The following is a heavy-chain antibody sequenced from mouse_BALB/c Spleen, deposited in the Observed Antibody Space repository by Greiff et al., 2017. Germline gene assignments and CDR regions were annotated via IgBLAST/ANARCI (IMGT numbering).Heavy chain of an antibody. V-gene: IGHV5-6*01. CDR1: GFTFSSYG. Sequence: EVKVVESGGDLVKPGGSLKLSCAASGFTFSSYGMSWVRQTPDKRLEWVATISSGGSYTYYPDSVKGRFTISRDNAKNTLYLQMSSLKSEDTAMYYCAKLRNAMGYRGQGTSVTVSA. CDR3: AKLRNAMGY. CDR2: ISSGGSYT. J-gene: IGHJ4*01.